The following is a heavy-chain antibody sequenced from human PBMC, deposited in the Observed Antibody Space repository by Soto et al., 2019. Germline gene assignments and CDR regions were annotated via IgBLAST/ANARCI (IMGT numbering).Heavy chain of an antibody. CDR1: GFTFSSYG. CDR2: IWYDGSNK. J-gene: IGHJ4*02. V-gene: IGHV3-33*01. CDR3: AREGRRDGYNFDY. Sequence: PGGSLRLSCAASGFTFSSYGMHWVRQAPGKGLEWVAVIWYDGSNKYYADSVKGRFTISRDNSKNTLYLQMNSLRAEDTAVYYCAREGRRDGYNFDYWGQGTLVTVSS. D-gene: IGHD5-12*01.